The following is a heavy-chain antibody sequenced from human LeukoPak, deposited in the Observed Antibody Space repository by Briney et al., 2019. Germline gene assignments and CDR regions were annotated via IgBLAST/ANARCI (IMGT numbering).Heavy chain of an antibody. D-gene: IGHD3-10*01. V-gene: IGHV4-59*12. Sequence: SETLSLTCTVSGGSISSYYWSWIRQPPGKGLEWIGYIYYSGSTNYNPSLKSRVTISVDTSKNQFSLKLSSVTAADTAVYYCARDHVLLWFGERDYYGMDVWGQGTTVTVSS. CDR1: GGSISSYY. J-gene: IGHJ6*02. CDR3: ARDHVLLWFGERDYYGMDV. CDR2: IYYSGST.